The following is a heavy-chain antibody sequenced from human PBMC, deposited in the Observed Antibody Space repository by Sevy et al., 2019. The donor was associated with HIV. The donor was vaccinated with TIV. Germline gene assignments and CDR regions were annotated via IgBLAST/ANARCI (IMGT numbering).Heavy chain of an antibody. V-gene: IGHV1-69*13. D-gene: IGHD2-2*01. J-gene: IGHJ6*02. CDR1: GGTFSRHA. Sequence: ASVKVSCKTSGGTFSRHAISWVRQAPGQGLEWMGGIIPIFGRGNYAQQFQGRVTITADESTSTAYMELSSLRSDDTAVYYCARGRDDSALVPAVRLYYQYGMDVWGQGTTVTVSS. CDR3: ARGRDDSALVPAVRLYYQYGMDV. CDR2: IIPIFGRG.